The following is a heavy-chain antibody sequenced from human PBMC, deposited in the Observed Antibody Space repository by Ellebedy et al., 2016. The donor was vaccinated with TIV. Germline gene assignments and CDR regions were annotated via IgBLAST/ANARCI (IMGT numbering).Heavy chain of an antibody. CDR2: IKQNGSEK. CDR1: GFTFSSYW. D-gene: IGHD6-13*01. Sequence: PGGSLRLSCAASGFTFSSYWMNWVRQAPGKGLEWVANIKQNGSEKYYVDSVKGRFTISRDNAKNSLYLQMNSLRAEDTAVYYCARDRGDAYSASVLDYWGQGSLVTVSS. CDR3: ARDRGDAYSASVLDY. J-gene: IGHJ4*02. V-gene: IGHV3-7*01.